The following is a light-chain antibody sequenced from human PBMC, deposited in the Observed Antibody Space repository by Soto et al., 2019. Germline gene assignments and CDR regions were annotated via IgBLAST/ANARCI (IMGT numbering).Light chain of an antibody. Sequence: DIPMTQSPSSLSASLGDRVTITCRASQNIRNLLAWYQQKPGKAPKPLIYDASTLKTGVPSRFSGSGSGSEFNFTITGLQPDDFATYFCQQYNTYATFGQGTRLEI. CDR3: QQYNTYAT. CDR1: QNIRNL. V-gene: IGKV1-5*01. J-gene: IGKJ5*01. CDR2: DAS.